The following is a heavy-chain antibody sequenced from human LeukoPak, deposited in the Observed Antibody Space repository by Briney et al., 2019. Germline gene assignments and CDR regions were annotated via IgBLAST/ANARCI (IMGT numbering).Heavy chain of an antibody. CDR3: ARGPNKSDGGNSGSAWFDP. J-gene: IGHJ5*02. CDR2: MNPNRGNT. D-gene: IGHD4-23*01. CDR1: GYTFTTYD. Sequence: ASVKVSCKASGYTFTTYDINWVRQATGQGLEWMGWMNPNRGNTGYAQKFQGRVTMTRNTSISTAYMELSSLRSEDTAVYYCARGPNKSDGGNSGSAWFDPWGQGTLATVSS. V-gene: IGHV1-8*01.